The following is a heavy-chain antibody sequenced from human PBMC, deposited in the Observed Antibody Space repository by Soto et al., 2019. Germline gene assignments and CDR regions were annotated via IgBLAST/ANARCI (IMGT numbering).Heavy chain of an antibody. Sequence: ASVKVSCKGSGYDFTTYGITWVRQAPGQGLEWMARISAHNGNTDYAQKLQGRVTVTRDTSTSTAYMELRSLRSDDTAMYYCARGRYGDYWGQGALVTSPQ. D-gene: IGHD1-1*01. V-gene: IGHV1-18*01. J-gene: IGHJ4*02. CDR1: GYDFTTYG. CDR3: ARGRYGDY. CDR2: ISAHNGNT.